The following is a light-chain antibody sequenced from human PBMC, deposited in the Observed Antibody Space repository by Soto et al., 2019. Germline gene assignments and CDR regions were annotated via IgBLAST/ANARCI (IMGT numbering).Light chain of an antibody. Sequence: ILSAQSPATLSLSPAEGATLSFRSSQSISRNLAWAQQKPGRAPRHLIYVAATRATGIPARFTGSGSGTEFTLTISSLQSEDFEVYSCQQYNDRPLTFAGGTKVDIK. CDR1: QSISRN. J-gene: IGKJ4*01. CDR2: VAA. V-gene: IGKV3-15*01. CDR3: QQYNDRPLT.